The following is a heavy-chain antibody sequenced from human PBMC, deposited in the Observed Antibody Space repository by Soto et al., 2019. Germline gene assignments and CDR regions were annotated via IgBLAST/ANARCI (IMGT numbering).Heavy chain of an antibody. J-gene: IGHJ6*02. V-gene: IGHV3-30-3*01. Sequence: QVQLVESGGGVVQPGRSLRLSCAASGFTFSSYAMQWVRQAPGKGLEWVAVISYDGSNKYYADSVKGRFTISRDNSKNTLYLQMNSLRAEDRAVYYCAREEVSARKHYGMDVWGQGTTVTVSS. CDR3: AREEVSARKHYGMDV. D-gene: IGHD1-20*01. CDR1: GFTFSSYA. CDR2: ISYDGSNK.